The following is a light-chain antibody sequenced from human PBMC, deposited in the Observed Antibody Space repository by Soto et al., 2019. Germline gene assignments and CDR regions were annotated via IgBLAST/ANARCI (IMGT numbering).Light chain of an antibody. V-gene: IGLV2-14*01. CDR3: SSYTTSTTLVV. CDR1: SSDVGGYNY. J-gene: IGLJ3*02. CDR2: EVS. Sequence: QSALTQPASVSGSPGQSITISCTGTSSDVGGYNYVSWYQQHPGKAPKVMIYEVSHRPSGVSDCFSGSKSGNTASLTISGLQAEDEADYYCSSYTTSTTLVVFGGGTKLTVL.